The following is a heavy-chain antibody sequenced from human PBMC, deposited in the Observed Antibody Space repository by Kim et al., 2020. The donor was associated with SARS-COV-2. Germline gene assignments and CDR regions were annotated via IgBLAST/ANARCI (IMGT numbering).Heavy chain of an antibody. Sequence: SVKVSCKASGGTFSSYAISWVRQAPGQGLEWMGRIIPILGIANYAQKFQGRVTITADKSTSTAYMELSSLRSEDTAVYYCARETLSCTNGCMHRGYFDYWGQGTLVTVSS. D-gene: IGHD2-8*01. J-gene: IGHJ4*02. CDR2: IIPILGIA. V-gene: IGHV1-69*04. CDR1: GGTFSSYA. CDR3: ARETLSCTNGCMHRGYFDY.